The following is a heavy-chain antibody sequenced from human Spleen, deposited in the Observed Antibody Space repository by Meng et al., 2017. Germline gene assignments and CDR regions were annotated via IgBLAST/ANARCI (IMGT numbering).Heavy chain of an antibody. CDR1: GFSFSSYA. CDR2: ISGSGGST. Sequence: GGSLRLSCAASGFSFSSYAMTWVRQAPGKGLEWVSVISGSGGSTSCADSVKGRFTISRDNSKNTLYLQMNSLRVEDTAVYYCAKEIRPNDYWGQGTMVTVSS. J-gene: IGHJ4*02. V-gene: IGHV3-23*01. CDR3: AKEIRPNDY.